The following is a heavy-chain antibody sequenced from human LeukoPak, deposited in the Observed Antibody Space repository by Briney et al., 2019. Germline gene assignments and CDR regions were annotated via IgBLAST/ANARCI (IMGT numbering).Heavy chain of an antibody. J-gene: IGHJ4*02. Sequence: GGSLRLSCAASGFTFSDAWLSWVRQAPGKGLEWVGRIKSSADGGATDYAAPVKGRFTVSRDDSKDTLYLQMNSLKTEDTAVYYCSLRYCSGTSCPGYWGQGTLVTVLS. CDR2: IKSSADGGAT. CDR1: GFTFSDAW. V-gene: IGHV3-15*01. D-gene: IGHD2-8*02. CDR3: SLRYCSGTSCPGY.